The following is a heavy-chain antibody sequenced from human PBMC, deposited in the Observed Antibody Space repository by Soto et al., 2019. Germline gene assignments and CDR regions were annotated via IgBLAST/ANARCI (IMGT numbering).Heavy chain of an antibody. V-gene: IGHV3-23*01. Sequence: EVQLLESGGGLVQPGGSLRLSCAASGFTFSSYAMTWVRQAPGKGLEWVSSISGSGGTPYYADSVKGRFTTSTDNSKNTLYLHMSGLRADDTAVYYCVKDPVSGGSGGAWFDYWGQGTLVTVSS. D-gene: IGHD2-21*02. CDR1: GFTFSSYA. CDR2: ISGSGGTP. J-gene: IGHJ4*02. CDR3: VKDPVSGGSGGAWFDY.